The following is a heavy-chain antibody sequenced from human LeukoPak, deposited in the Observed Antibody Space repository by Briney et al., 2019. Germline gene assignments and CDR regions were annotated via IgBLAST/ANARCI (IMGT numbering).Heavy chain of an antibody. J-gene: IGHJ4*02. CDR3: ARDSSPYSSGAGDVDY. V-gene: IGHV3-21*01. Sequence: GGSLRFSCAASGFTFSTYSMNWVRQAPGKGLEWVSSISSSSSYIYYADSVKGRFTISRDNAKNSLYLQMNSSRAEDTAMYYCARDSSPYSSGAGDVDYWGQGTLVTVSS. CDR1: GFTFSTYS. CDR2: ISSSSSYI. D-gene: IGHD6-19*01.